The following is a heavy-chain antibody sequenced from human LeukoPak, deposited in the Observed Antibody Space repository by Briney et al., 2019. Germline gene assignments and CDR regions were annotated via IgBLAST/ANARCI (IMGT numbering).Heavy chain of an antibody. J-gene: IGHJ4*02. CDR1: GGSFSGYY. V-gene: IGHV4-34*01. Sequence: PSETLSLTCAVYGGSFSGYYWSWIRQPPGKGLEWIGEINHSGSTNYNPSLKSRVTISVDTSKNQFSLKLSSVTAADTAVYYCARGPWAAQFDWLLDRTLDYWGQGTLVTVSS. D-gene: IGHD3-9*01. CDR2: INHSGST. CDR3: ARGPWAAQFDWLLDRTLDY.